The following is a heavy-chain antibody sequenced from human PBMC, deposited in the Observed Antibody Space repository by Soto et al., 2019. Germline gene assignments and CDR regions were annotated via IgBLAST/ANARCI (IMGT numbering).Heavy chain of an antibody. V-gene: IGHV1-18*01. CDR2: LSEYNGNT. CDR3: AREVQIGDDIFFGY. Sequence: QVQLVQSGNEVKKPGTSVRVSCKASGYTFVNYGFSRLRQAPGQGLERSEWLSEYNGNTYSPRNLQDRVTMSRDTSTSTPYMDLRSMRSDDTAVYYCAREVQIGDDIFFGYWGQGTLVTVSS. J-gene: IGHJ4*02. D-gene: IGHD4-17*01. CDR1: GYTFVNYG.